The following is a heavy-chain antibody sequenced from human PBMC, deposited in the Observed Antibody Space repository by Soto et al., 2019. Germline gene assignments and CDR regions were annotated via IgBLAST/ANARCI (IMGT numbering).Heavy chain of an antibody. CDR3: AHRRKDSGSRNAFDV. CDR1: GFSLNTYGVG. CDR2: IYWDDDD. J-gene: IGHJ3*01. Sequence: QITLKESGPTVVKPTQTLTLTCTFSGFSLNTYGVGVAWIRQPPGKALEWLALIYWDDDDRYSPSLRSRLIITKDTSKNQVVLTITNMDPMDTATYYCAHRRKDSGSRNAFDVWGQGTMVTVSS. V-gene: IGHV2-5*02. D-gene: IGHD3-22*01.